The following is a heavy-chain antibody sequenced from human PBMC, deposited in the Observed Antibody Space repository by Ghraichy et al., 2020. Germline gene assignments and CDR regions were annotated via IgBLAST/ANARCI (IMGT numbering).Heavy chain of an antibody. Sequence: GGSLRLSCAASGFTISQNWMIWFRQAPGKGLEWVANIDEDGNERNYVDSVKGRFTISRDNAKDSVYLQMDSLRVEDTAVYYCGKDLHWNQCDHWGQGALVTVSS. CDR2: IDEDGNER. CDR3: GKDLHWNQCDH. V-gene: IGHV3-7*04. J-gene: IGHJ4*02. CDR1: GFTISQNW. D-gene: IGHD1-1*01.